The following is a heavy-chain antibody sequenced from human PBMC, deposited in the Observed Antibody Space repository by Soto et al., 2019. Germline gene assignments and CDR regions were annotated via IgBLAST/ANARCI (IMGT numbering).Heavy chain of an antibody. V-gene: IGHV4-34*01. CDR3: ARGITDAPDKYYTAS. CDR1: AGSCSCYE. D-gene: IGHD3-10*01. CDR2: INHSGST. J-gene: IGHJ5*02. Sequence: SEILSLRSAFYAGSCSCYEWSWLRQPPGKGLEWIGEINHSGSTNYNPYLKSRVTISVDTSKNQFSLKLRSVTAADTAVYYCARGITDAPDKYYTASWGQATLVTVSS.